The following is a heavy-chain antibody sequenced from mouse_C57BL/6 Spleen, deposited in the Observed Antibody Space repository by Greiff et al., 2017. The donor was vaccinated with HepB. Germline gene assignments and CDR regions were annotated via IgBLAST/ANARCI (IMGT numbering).Heavy chain of an antibody. J-gene: IGHJ1*03. CDR1: GFTFNTYA. CDR3: VRDRGSHWYFDV. D-gene: IGHD1-1*02. V-gene: IGHV10-3*01. CDR2: IRSKSSNYAT. Sequence: EVQGVESGGGLVQPKGSLKLSCAASGFTFNTYAMHWVRQAPGKGLEWVARIRSKSSNYATYYADSVKDRFTISRDDSQSMLYLQMNNLKTEDTAMYYCVRDRGSHWYFDVWGTGTTVTVSS.